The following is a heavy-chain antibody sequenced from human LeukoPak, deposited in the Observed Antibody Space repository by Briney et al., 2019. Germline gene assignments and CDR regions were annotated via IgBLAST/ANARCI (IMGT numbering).Heavy chain of an antibody. CDR2: IFPSGGEI. D-gene: IGHD1-26*01. J-gene: IGHJ3*01. CDR3: ASWAWGYNGKTAFDF. Sequence: GGSLRLSCAASGFTFSTFAMLWVRQPPGKGLEWVSSIFPSGGEIHYADSVRGRFTISRDNSKNTLYLQMNSLRPEDTAVYYCASWAWGYNGKTAFDFWGQGTVVTVSS. CDR1: GFTFSTFA. V-gene: IGHV3-23*01.